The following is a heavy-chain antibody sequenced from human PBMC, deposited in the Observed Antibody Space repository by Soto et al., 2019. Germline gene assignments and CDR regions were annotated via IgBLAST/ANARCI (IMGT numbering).Heavy chain of an antibody. V-gene: IGHV3-21*01. CDR3: ATSRFTVTTFFDY. Sequence: GSLRLSCAASGFTFSSYSMNWVRQAPGKGLEWVSSISSSSSYIYYADSVKGRFTISRDNAKNSLYLQMNSLRAEDTAVYYCATSRFTVTTFFDYWGQGTLVTVSS. CDR2: ISSSSSYI. J-gene: IGHJ4*02. CDR1: GFTFSSYS. D-gene: IGHD4-4*01.